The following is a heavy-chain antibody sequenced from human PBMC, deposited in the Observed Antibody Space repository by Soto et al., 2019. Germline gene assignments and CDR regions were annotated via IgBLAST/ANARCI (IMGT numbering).Heavy chain of an antibody. J-gene: IGHJ5*02. CDR2: VNTDKGHT. D-gene: IGHD6-6*01. CDR3: AKDFALSISSSYHCPVP. V-gene: IGHV1-18*01. CDR1: GYTFSNFD. Sequence: ASVKVSCKASGYTFSNFDISWVRQAPGQGLEWMGWVNTDKGHTNYAQKLRGRVTMTTDTSTSTVYMELRSLRSDVTAVYYCAKDFALSISSSYHCPVPWGQG.